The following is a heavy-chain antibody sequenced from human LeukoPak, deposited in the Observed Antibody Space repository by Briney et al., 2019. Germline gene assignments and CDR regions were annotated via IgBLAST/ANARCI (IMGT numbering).Heavy chain of an antibody. J-gene: IGHJ4*02. D-gene: IGHD6-13*01. CDR3: ARSSPTGYSTVYPDY. CDR1: GGSISSSSYY. CDR2: IYSGGSS. Sequence: PSETLSLTCTVSGGSISSSSYYWGWIRQPPGKGLEWIGSIYSGGSSYYNPSLKSRVTISVDTSKNQFSLMLTSVTAADTAVYYCARSSPTGYSTVYPDYWGQGTLVTVSS. V-gene: IGHV4-39*07.